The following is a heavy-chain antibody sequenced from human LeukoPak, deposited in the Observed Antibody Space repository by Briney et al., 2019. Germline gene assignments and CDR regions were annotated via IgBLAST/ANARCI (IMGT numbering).Heavy chain of an antibody. Sequence: SETLSLTCAVYGGSFSGYYWSWIRQPPGKGLEWIGEINHSGSTSYNPSLKSRVTISVDTSKNQFSLKLSSVTAADTAVYYCARGDYYDSSGYYPYWGQGTLVTVSS. CDR2: INHSGST. J-gene: IGHJ4*02. CDR1: GGSFSGYY. CDR3: ARGDYYDSSGYYPY. D-gene: IGHD3-22*01. V-gene: IGHV4-34*01.